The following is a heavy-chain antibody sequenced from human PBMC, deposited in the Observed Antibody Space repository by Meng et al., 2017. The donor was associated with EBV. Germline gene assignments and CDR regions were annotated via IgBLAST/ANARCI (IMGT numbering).Heavy chain of an antibody. V-gene: IGHV4-61*01. D-gene: IGHD2-2*01. CDR3: VKSSSSTPGVVDS. CDR2: IYDGGTT. CDR1: GASVSGGTFH. J-gene: IGHJ4*02. Sequence: VQLKESGPGLVRPSETLSLTCIVSGASVSGGTFHWSWSRQPPGKELQWIGYIYDGGTTIYNPSLKSRVTIFLDTSRNQFSLGLRSVTTADTAVYYCVKSSSSTPGVVDSWGQGTLVTVSS.